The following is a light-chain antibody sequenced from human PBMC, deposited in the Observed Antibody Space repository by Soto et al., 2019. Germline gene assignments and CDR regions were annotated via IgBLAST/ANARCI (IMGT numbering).Light chain of an antibody. CDR2: AVS. CDR3: QQHNHWPS. V-gene: IGKV3-15*01. CDR1: QSVSSN. J-gene: IGKJ2*01. Sequence: EIVMTQSPATLSVSQGERATLSCRASQSVSSNLAWFQQKPGQAPRLLLYAVSTLATGVPGMFSGSGSGTEFTLTISSLQSEDSAVYYCQQHNHWPSFGQGTKLEIK.